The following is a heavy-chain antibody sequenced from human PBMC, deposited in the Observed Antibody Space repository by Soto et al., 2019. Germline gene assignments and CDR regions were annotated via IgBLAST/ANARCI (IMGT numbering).Heavy chain of an antibody. J-gene: IGHJ4*02. CDR1: GFTFNIYG. V-gene: IGHV3-30*18. Sequence: PGGSLRLPCAASGFTFNIYGMHWVRQAPDKGLEWVALISYGGSNQYYADSVKGRFTISRDNSKNTLFLQMNSLRADDTAVYYCAKDQASGQGSFDSWGQGTLVTVSS. CDR3: AKDQASGQGSFDS. CDR2: ISYGGSNQ.